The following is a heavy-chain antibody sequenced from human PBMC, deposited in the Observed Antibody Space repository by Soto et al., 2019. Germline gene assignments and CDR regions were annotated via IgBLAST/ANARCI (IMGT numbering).Heavy chain of an antibody. CDR3: APGKFITMFGVATEPDGMDV. D-gene: IGHD3-3*01. CDR1: GFTFSDYA. CDR2: VSHDGRNT. J-gene: IGHJ6*02. V-gene: IGHV3-30*03. Sequence: WGSLRLSCAASGFTFSDYAMHWVRQAPGKELEWVEVVSHDGRNTHYADSVKGRLPISRDSSKNTVSLQMNSLRAEDKAVYYCAPGKFITMFGVATEPDGMDVWGQGTTVTV.